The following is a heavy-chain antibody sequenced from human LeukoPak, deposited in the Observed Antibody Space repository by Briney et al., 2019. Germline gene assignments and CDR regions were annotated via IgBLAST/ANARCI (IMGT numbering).Heavy chain of an antibody. J-gene: IGHJ5*02. Sequence: GGSLRLSCAASGFTFSNSWMAWVRQVPGKGLEWLCRIKSKSDGETADYAAPVRGRFFISRDDRKDTLYVEINSLTTEDTGSYYCTILLRPYSGSGYRNWFGPWGGRTLVTVSS. V-gene: IGHV3-15*01. D-gene: IGHD3-22*01. CDR1: GFTFSNSW. CDR2: IKSKSDGETA. CDR3: TILLRPYSGSGYRNWFGP.